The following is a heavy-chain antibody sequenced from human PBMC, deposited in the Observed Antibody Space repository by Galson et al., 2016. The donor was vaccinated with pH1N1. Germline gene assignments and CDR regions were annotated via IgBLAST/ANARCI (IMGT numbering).Heavy chain of an antibody. CDR1: GFSLNTSGVG. CDR2: IYSNDDR. Sequence: PALVKPTQTLTLTCTFSGFSLNTSGVGVGWIRQSSGKALEWLALIYSNDDRRYSPSLKSRLTITKDTSNNQVVLTMPNMNPVDTATYYCAHIPKKPGSGYLPYWFERWGPGIP. CDR3: AHIPKKPGSGYLPYWFER. D-gene: IGHD3-22*01. V-gene: IGHV2-5*01. J-gene: IGHJ5*02.